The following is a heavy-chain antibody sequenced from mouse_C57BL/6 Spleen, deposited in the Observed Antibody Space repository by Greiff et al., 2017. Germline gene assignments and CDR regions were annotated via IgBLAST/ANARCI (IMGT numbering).Heavy chain of an antibody. CDR1: GFNIKDYY. CDR2: IEPEDGDT. Sequence: VQLQQSGAELVRPGASVKLSCTASGFNIKDYYMHWVKQRPEQGLEWMGRIEPEDGDTESAPKVHGKATMTADTSSNTAYLQLSSLTSEGTAVYYCTTPDDYDYWFAYWGQGALVTVSA. J-gene: IGHJ3*01. CDR3: TTPDDYDYWFAY. D-gene: IGHD2-4*01. V-gene: IGHV14-1*01.